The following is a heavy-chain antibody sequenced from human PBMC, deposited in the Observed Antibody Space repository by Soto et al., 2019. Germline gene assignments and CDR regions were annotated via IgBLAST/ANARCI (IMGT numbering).Heavy chain of an antibody. CDR3: ARDRIVVVVPYYYGMDV. CDR2: INPSGGST. V-gene: IGHV1-46*01. CDR1: GYTFTGYY. Sequence: GASVKVSCKASGYTFTGYYMHWVRQAPGQGLEWMGIINPSGGSTSYAQKFQGRVTMTRDTSTSTVYMELSSLRSEDTAVYYCARDRIVVVVPYYYGMDVWGQGTTVTVSS. D-gene: IGHD2-15*01. J-gene: IGHJ6*02.